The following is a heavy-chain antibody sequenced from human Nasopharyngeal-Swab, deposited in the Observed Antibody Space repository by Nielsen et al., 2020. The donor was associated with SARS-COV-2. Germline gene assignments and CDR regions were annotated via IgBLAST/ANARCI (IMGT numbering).Heavy chain of an antibody. CDR2: MNPSSGNT. CDR3: ARVCSGGSCYSTDYYYGMDV. Sequence: ASVKVSCKASGYTFTSYDINWVRQATGQGLEWMGWMNPSSGNTGYAQKFQGRVTMTRNTSISTAYMELSSLRSEDTAVYYCARVCSGGSCYSTDYYYGMDVWGQGTTVTVSS. J-gene: IGHJ6*02. CDR1: GYTFTSYD. V-gene: IGHV1-8*01. D-gene: IGHD2-15*01.